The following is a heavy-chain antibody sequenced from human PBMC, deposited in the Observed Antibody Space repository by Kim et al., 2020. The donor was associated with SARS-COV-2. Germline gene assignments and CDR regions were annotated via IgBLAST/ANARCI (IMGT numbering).Heavy chain of an antibody. CDR2: INPSEGTT. CDR1: GYTFTTYL. J-gene: IGHJ6*02. CDR3: LREERGGRFVV. D-gene: IGHD3-16*01. Sequence: ASVKVSCKASGYTFTTYLTHWVRQAPGQGLEWMGIINPSEGTTVYPQRFQGRVTITMDTPTSTVYLELSSLRSEDTAVYFCLREERGGRFVVWGQVTTVT. V-gene: IGHV1-46*03.